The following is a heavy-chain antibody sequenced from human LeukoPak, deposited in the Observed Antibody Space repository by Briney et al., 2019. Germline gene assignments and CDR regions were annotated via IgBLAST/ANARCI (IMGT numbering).Heavy chain of an antibody. V-gene: IGHV4-34*01. CDR3: ARGRRPTYYYDSSGYLR. Sequence: SETLSLTCTVSGGSISGYYWSWIRQPPGKGLEWIGEINHSGSTNYNPSLKSRVTISVDTSKNQFSLKLSSVTAADTAVYYCARGRRPTYYYDSSGYLRWGQGTLVTVSS. CDR1: GGSISGYY. J-gene: IGHJ4*02. CDR2: INHSGST. D-gene: IGHD3-22*01.